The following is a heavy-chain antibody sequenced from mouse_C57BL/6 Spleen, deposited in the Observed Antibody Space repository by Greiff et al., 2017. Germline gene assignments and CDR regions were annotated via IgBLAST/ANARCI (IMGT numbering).Heavy chain of an antibody. V-gene: IGHV5-16*01. D-gene: IGHD2-4*01. CDR1: GFTFSDYY. J-gene: IGHJ2*01. CDR2: INYDGSST. CDR3: ARGGLQYYFDY. Sequence: EVKLVESEGGLVQPGSSMKLSCTASGFTFSDYYMAWVRQVPEKGLEWVANINYDGSSTYYLDSLKSRFIISRDTAKNILYLQMSSLKSEDTATYYCARGGLQYYFDYWGQGTTLTVSS.